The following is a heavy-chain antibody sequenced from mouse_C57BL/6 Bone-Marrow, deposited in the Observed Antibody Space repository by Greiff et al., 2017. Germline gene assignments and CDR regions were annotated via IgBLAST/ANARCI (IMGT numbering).Heavy chain of an antibody. J-gene: IGHJ1*03. CDR1: GYAFSSSW. V-gene: IGHV1-82*01. CDR3: AREDYDSYWDFDG. CDR2: IYPGDGDT. D-gene: IGHD2-4*01. Sequence: VQLQQSGPELVKPGASVKISCKASGYAFSSSWMNWVKQRPGKGLEWIGRIYPGDGDTNYNGKFKGKATLTADKSSSTAYMQLSSLTSEDSAVYFCAREDYDSYWDFDGWGTGTTVTVSS.